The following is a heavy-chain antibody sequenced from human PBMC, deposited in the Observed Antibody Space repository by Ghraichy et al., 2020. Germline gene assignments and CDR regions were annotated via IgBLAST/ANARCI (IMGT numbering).Heavy chain of an antibody. CDR2: ISGSGGST. Sequence: GGSLRLSCAASGFTFSSYAMSWVRQAPGKGLEWVSAISGSGGSTYYADSVKGRFTISRDNSKNTLYLQMNSLRAEDTAVYYCATDVRYFDWSLDYWGQGTLVTVSS. V-gene: IGHV3-23*01. CDR1: GFTFSSYA. J-gene: IGHJ4*02. CDR3: ATDVRYFDWSLDY. D-gene: IGHD3-9*01.